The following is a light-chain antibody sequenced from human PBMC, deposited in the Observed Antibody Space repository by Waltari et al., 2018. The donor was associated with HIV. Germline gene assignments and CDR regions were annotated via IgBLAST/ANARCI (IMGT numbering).Light chain of an antibody. V-gene: IGKV4-1*01. Sequence: DVGMTQSPDAPAVSLGASTPNNCNATHSVFYTPNAKNYIAWYQQRPGQAPKLLIYWASTREFGVSARFSGSGYGTNFTLTITSLQAEDVAVYYCQQYYSPPPTFGQGTKVEIK. J-gene: IGKJ1*01. CDR1: HSVFYTPNAKNY. CDR2: WAS. CDR3: QQYYSPPPT.